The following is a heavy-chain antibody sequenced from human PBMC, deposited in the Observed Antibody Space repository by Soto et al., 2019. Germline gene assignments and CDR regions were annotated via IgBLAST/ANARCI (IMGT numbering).Heavy chain of an antibody. CDR2: IIPIFGTA. D-gene: IGHD3-16*01. CDR1: GGTFSSYA. Sequence: SVKVSCKASGGTFSSYAISWVRQAPGQGLEWMGGIIPIFGTANYAQKFQGRVTITADESTSTAYMELSSLRSEDTAVYYCARGGLGGNFDFDYWGQGTLVTVSS. V-gene: IGHV1-69*13. J-gene: IGHJ4*02. CDR3: ARGGLGGNFDFDY.